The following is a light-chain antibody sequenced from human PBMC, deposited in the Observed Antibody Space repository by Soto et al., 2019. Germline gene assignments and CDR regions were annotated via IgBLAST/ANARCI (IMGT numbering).Light chain of an antibody. CDR3: QQSYITPLT. CDR2: AAS. CDR1: QSISNY. V-gene: IGKV1-39*01. J-gene: IGKJ4*01. Sequence: DIQMTQSPSSVSASVGDRVTITCRASQSISNYLNWYQQKPGKAPNLLIYAASTLQSAVPSRFSGSGSGTDFTLTISSLQPEDFATYYCQQSYITPLTFGGGTKVDIK.